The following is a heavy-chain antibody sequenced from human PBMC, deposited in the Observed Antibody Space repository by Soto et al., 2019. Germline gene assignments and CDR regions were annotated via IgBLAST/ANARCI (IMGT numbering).Heavy chain of an antibody. CDR1: GGSISSYY. Sequence: SETLSLTCTVSGGSISSYYWSWIRQPPGKGLEWIGYIYYSGSTNYNPSLKSRVAISVDTSKNQFSLKLSSVTAADTAVYYCASILSKLDAFDIWGQGTMVTVSS. J-gene: IGHJ3*02. D-gene: IGHD3-9*01. CDR3: ASILSKLDAFDI. V-gene: IGHV4-59*01. CDR2: IYYSGST.